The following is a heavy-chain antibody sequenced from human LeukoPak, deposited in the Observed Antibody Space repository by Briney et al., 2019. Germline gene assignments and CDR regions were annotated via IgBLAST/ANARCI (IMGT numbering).Heavy chain of an antibody. V-gene: IGHV3-7*01. J-gene: IGHJ3*01. D-gene: IGHD1-26*01. CDR1: DFSFSTNW. CDR2: IKQDGSEV. CDR3: ARDASSGTYFSYAFDV. Sequence: GGSLRLSCAASDFSFSTNWMSWLRQAPGKGLEWVANIKQDGSEVYYVDSVKGRFTISRDNAKNSLYLQMNTLRAEDTAIYYCARDASSGTYFSYAFDVWGLGTMVTVSS.